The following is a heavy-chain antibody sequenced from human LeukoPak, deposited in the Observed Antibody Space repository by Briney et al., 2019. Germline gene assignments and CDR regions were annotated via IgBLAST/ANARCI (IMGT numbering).Heavy chain of an antibody. CDR3: ARHRGYYDSSGYSNWFDP. CDR2: IYYSGST. CDR1: GFTFSSYSMN. D-gene: IGHD3-22*01. V-gene: IGHV4-39*01. Sequence: GSLRLSCAASGFTFSSYSMNWVRQPPGKGLEWIGSIYYSGSTYYNPSLKSRVTISVDTSKNQFSLKLSSVTAADTAVYYCARHRGYYDSSGYSNWFDPWGQGTLVTVSS. J-gene: IGHJ5*02.